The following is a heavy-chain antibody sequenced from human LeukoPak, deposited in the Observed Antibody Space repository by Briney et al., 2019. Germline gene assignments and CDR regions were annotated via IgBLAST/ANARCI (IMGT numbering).Heavy chain of an antibody. CDR3: ASVAVAGNWFDP. Sequence: SETLSLTCTVSGGSISSYYWSWIRQPPGKGLEWIGYIYTSGSTNHNPSLKSRVTISVDTSKNQFSLKLSSVTAADTAVYYCASVAVAGNWFDPWGQGTLVTVSS. J-gene: IGHJ5*02. D-gene: IGHD6-19*01. V-gene: IGHV4-4*09. CDR2: IYTSGST. CDR1: GGSISSYY.